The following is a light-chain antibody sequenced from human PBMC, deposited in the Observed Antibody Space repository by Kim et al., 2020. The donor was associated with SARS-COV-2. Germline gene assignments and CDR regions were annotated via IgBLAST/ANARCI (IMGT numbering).Light chain of an antibody. CDR2: GNL. CDR3: QSYDGNLSGYV. CDR1: RSNIGAGYD. V-gene: IGLV1-40*01. Sequence: QRVTISRIGSRSNIGAGYDVHWYQQLPGTAPKLLIYGNLYRPLGVPDRFFGSKSGTSASLAIIVLQGDDEADYYCQSYDGNLSGYVFGTGTKVTVL. J-gene: IGLJ1*01.